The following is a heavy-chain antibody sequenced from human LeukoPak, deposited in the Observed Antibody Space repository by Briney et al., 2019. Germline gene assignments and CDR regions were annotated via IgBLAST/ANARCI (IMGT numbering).Heavy chain of an antibody. CDR2: ISSSSGYT. CDR1: GFTFSDYT. J-gene: IGHJ6*03. D-gene: IGHD3-10*01. Sequence: GSLRLSCAASGFTFSDYTMNWVRLAPGKGLEWVAFISSSSGYTYYADSVKGRFTVSRDNAKNSLYLQMNSLRAEDTALYYCAKDYGSGNHYYYYMDVWGKGTTVTISS. V-gene: IGHV3-21*04. CDR3: AKDYGSGNHYYYYMDV.